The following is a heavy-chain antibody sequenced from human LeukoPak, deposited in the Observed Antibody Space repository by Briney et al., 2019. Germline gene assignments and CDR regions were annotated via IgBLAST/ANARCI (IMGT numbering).Heavy chain of an antibody. CDR1: GGTFSSYA. D-gene: IGHD3-22*01. CDR3: ARAGSVVAYYYGMDV. CDR2: IIPILGIA. V-gene: IGHV1-69*04. Sequence: GASVKVSCKASGGTFSSYAISWVRQAPGQGLEWMGRIIPILGIANYAQKFQGRVTITADKSTSTAYMELSSLRSEDTAVYYCARAGSVVAYYYGMDVWGQGTTVTVSS. J-gene: IGHJ6*02.